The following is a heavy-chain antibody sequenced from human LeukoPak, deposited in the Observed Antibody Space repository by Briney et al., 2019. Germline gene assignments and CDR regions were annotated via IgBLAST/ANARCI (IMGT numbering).Heavy chain of an antibody. CDR3: ARGGAGYAFDY. CDR2: ISSGGTP. J-gene: IGHJ4*02. V-gene: IGHV3-66*02. Sequence: GGSLRLSCAASGFTVSTNYMSWVRQAPGKGLEWVSVISSGGTPYYADSVKGRFTISRDSSENTLYLQMHSLRAEDTAVYYCARGGAGYAFDYWGQGTLVTVPS. CDR1: GFTVSTNY. D-gene: IGHD5-12*01.